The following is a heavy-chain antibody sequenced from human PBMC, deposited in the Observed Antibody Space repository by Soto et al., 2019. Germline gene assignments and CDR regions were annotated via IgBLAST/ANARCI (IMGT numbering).Heavy chain of an antibody. J-gene: IGHJ4*02. Sequence: QVQLVESGGGVVQPGTSLRLSCAASGVTFSRHGMHWVRQTPGKGLEWLAVILNDASGHWYADSVKGRFTISRDNFEHTFYLQMNGLRLEDTAMYYCARDDDYPDNGFDYWGQGTLVTVSS. V-gene: IGHV3-33*01. CDR1: GVTFSRHG. D-gene: IGHD4-17*01. CDR2: ILNDASGH. CDR3: ARDDDYPDNGFDY.